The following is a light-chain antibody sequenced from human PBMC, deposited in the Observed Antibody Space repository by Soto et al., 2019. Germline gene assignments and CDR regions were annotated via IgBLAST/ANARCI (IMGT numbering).Light chain of an antibody. V-gene: IGKV3-15*01. CDR1: QSISNN. J-gene: IGKJ1*01. CDR3: QQRGNWPPTWT. CDR2: GAS. Sequence: EIVMTQSPATLSVSPGERATLSCRASQSISNNLAWYQQKPGQAPRLLIYGASTRATGIPARFSGSGSGTEFTLTISSLQSEDSAVYYCQQRGNWPPTWTFGQGTKVDIK.